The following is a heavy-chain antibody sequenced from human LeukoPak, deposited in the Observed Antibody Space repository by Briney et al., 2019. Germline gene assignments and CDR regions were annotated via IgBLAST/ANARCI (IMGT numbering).Heavy chain of an antibody. V-gene: IGHV3-30*03. CDR1: GFTFSSYG. D-gene: IGHD4-23*01. CDR2: ISYDGSNK. J-gene: IGHJ3*02. Sequence: GGSLRLSCAASGFTFSSYGMHRVRQAPGKGLEWVAVISYDGSNKYYADSVKGRFTISRDNSKNTLYLQMNSLRAEDTAVYYCARPHYYGGNADAFDIWGQGTMVTVSS. CDR3: ARPHYYGGNADAFDI.